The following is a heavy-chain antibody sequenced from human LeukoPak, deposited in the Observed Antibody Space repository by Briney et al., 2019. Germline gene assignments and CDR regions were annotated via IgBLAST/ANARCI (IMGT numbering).Heavy chain of an antibody. D-gene: IGHD2-2*01. V-gene: IGHV3-15*01. J-gene: IGHJ4*02. CDR3: TTGYCSRTSCYYFDY. Sequence: GGSLRLSCGASGFTFSNVWMSWVRQAPGKGLEGVGRIKSKTDGGTTDYAAPVKGRFTISRDDSKNTLYLQMNSLKTEDTAVYYCTTGYCSRTSCYYFDYWGQGTLVTVSS. CDR2: IKSKTDGGTT. CDR1: GFTFSNVW.